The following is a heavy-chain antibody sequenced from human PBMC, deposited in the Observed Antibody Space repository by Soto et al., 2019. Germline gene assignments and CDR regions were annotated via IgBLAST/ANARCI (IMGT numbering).Heavy chain of an antibody. J-gene: IGHJ4*02. D-gene: IGHD6-13*01. Sequence: GGSLRLSCAASGFTFSSYSMNWVRQAPGKGLEWVSYISSSSSTMYYADSVKGRFTISRDNAKNSLYLQMNSLRAEDTAVYYCARSGAAAIMLKAYWGQGTLVTVS. CDR2: ISSSSSTM. V-gene: IGHV3-48*01. CDR3: ARSGAAAIMLKAY. CDR1: GFTFSSYS.